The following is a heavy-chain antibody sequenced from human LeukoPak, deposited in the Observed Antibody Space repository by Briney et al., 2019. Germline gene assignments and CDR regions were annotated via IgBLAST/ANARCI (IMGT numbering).Heavy chain of an antibody. V-gene: IGHV3-23*01. Sequence: TGGSLRLSCAASGFTFSSYAMSWVRQAPGEGLEWVSIISGSGGSANHADSVKGRFTISRDNSKNTLYLQMNSLRAEDTAVYYCAKPYYGSGSYYGFNYYAFDYWGQGTLVTVSS. D-gene: IGHD3-10*01. J-gene: IGHJ4*02. CDR1: GFTFSSYA. CDR2: ISGSGGSA. CDR3: AKPYYGSGSYYGFNYYAFDY.